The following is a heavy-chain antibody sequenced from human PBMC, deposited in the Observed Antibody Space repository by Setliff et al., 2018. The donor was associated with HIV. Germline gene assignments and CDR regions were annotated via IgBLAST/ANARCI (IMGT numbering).Heavy chain of an antibody. CDR3: ARERSRGYTDPPRFDY. Sequence: SETLSLTCAVDGGSFSGYYWSWIRQPPGKGLEWIGYIYYSGSTNYNPSLKSRVTISVDTSKNQFSLKLSSVTAADTAVYYCARERSRGYTDPPRFDYWGQGTLVTVSS. V-gene: IGHV4-59*12. J-gene: IGHJ4*02. D-gene: IGHD5-18*01. CDR2: IYYSGST. CDR1: GGSFSGYY.